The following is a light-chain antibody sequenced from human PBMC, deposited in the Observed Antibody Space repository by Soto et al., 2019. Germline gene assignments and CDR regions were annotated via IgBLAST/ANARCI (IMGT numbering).Light chain of an antibody. J-gene: IGKJ1*01. V-gene: IGKV3-15*01. CDR1: ESIRSN. CDR3: QQYGGSPRT. Sequence: EILMTQPPGTLSVSPGERVTLSCRASESIRSNLAWYHQKPGQPPRLLLYGASIRATNVPARFSGSGSGTEFTLTISSLQSEDFAVYYCQQYGGSPRTFGQGTKVEV. CDR2: GAS.